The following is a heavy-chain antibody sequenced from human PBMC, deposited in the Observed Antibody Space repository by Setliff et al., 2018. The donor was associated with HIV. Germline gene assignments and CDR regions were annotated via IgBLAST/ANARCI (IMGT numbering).Heavy chain of an antibody. CDR3: ARGPKYYYYMDV. J-gene: IGHJ6*03. CDR1: GFTFSSYS. V-gene: IGHV3-21*01. CDR2: ISSSSSYI. Sequence: EGSLRLSCAASGFTFSSYSMNWVRQAPGKGLEWVSSISSSSSYIYYADSVKGRFTISRDNAKNSLYLQMNSLRAEDTAVYYCARGPKYYYYMDVWGKGTTVTVSS.